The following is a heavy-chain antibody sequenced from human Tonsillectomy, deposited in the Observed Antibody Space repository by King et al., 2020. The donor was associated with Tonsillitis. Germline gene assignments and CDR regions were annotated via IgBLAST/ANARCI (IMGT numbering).Heavy chain of an antibody. CDR1: GFTFSSYG. Sequence: VQLVESGGGVVQPGRSLRLSCAAYGFTFSSYGMHWVRQAPGKGLEWVAVISYDGSNKYYADSVKGRFTISRDNSKNTLYLLMNSLRAEDTAVYYCAKDTAMGLNYFDYWGQGTLVTVSS. J-gene: IGHJ4*02. CDR2: ISYDGSNK. D-gene: IGHD5-18*01. CDR3: AKDTAMGLNYFDY. V-gene: IGHV3-30*18.